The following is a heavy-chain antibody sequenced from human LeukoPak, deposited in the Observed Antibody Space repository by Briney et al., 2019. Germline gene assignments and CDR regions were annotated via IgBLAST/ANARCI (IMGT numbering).Heavy chain of an antibody. CDR3: ARNGGRESYYDFWSGQGNYYYMDV. J-gene: IGHJ6*03. CDR2: MNPNSGNT. Sequence: ASVKVSCKASGYTFTSYDINWARQATGQGLEWMGWMNPNSGNTGYAQKFQGRVTITRNTSISTAYMELSSLRSEDTAVYYCARNGGRESYYDFWSGQGNYYYMDVWGKGTTVTVSS. CDR1: GYTFTSYD. D-gene: IGHD3-3*01. V-gene: IGHV1-8*03.